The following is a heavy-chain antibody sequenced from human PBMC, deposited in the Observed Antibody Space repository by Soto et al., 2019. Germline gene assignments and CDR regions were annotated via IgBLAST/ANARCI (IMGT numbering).Heavy chain of an antibody. CDR1: GFTFNNYA. J-gene: IGHJ6*02. V-gene: IGHV3-23*01. CDR3: ARVVLKGAYYYYGMDV. D-gene: IGHD2-8*01. CDR2: ISLSGGST. Sequence: VQLLESGGGSVQPGGSLRLSCAASGFTFNNYAMNWVRQAPGKGLEWVSGISLSGGSTYYADSVKGRFTISRDSSKNTLYLQMNSLRAEDTALYFCARVVLKGAYYYYGMDVWGQGTTVTVSS.